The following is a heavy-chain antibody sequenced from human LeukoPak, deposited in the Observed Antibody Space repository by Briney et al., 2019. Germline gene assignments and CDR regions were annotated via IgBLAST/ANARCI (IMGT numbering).Heavy chain of an antibody. V-gene: IGHV3-7*01. CDR3: ASMKGYSGSFYRDFDY. J-gene: IGHJ4*02. Sequence: GGSLRLSCAASGFTFRNHWMSWVRQAPGKGLEWVSDINQDGSDERYLDSVKGRFTISRDNTQNSVYLQMNSLRPEDTAFYFCASMKGYSGSFYRDFDYWGQGILVTVSS. D-gene: IGHD1-26*01. CDR1: GFTFRNHW. CDR2: INQDGSDE.